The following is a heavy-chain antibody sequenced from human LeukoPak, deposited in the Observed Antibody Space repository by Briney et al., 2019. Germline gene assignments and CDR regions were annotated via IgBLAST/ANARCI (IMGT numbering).Heavy chain of an antibody. CDR2: ISSSSSYI. Sequence: NPGGSLRLSCAASGFTFSSYSMNWVRQAPGKGLEWVSSISSSSSYIYYADSVKGRFTISRDNAKNSLHLQTNSLRAEDTAVYYCARDLGPGILDYWGQGTLVTVSS. CDR1: GFTFSSYS. CDR3: ARDLGPGILDY. V-gene: IGHV3-21*01. J-gene: IGHJ4*02. D-gene: IGHD6-13*01.